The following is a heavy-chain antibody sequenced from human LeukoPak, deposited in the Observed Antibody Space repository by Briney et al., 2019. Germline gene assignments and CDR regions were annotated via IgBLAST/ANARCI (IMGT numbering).Heavy chain of an antibody. CDR1: SYTFTNYA. V-gene: IGHV1-46*01. CDR3: ARVGSAAATADY. CDR2: INPRGGST. J-gene: IGHJ4*02. Sequence: GASVKVSCKASSYTFTNYAFTWVRQAPGQGPEWMGIINPRGGSTDYARKFQGRITMTSDTSTSTVYMELNSLTSDDTAIYFCARVGSAAATADYWGQGTLVTVSS. D-gene: IGHD6-25*01.